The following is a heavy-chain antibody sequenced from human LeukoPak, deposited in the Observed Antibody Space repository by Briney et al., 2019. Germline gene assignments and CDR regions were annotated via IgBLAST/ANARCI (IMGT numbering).Heavy chain of an antibody. Sequence: SETLSLTCAVYGGSFSGYYWSWIRQPPGKGLEWIGYIYYSGSTNYNPSLKSRVTISVDTSKNQFSLKLSSVTAADTAVYYCARALFHHRNWFDPWGQGTLVTVSS. J-gene: IGHJ5*02. CDR1: GGSFSGYY. V-gene: IGHV4-59*01. CDR3: ARALFHHRNWFDP. D-gene: IGHD2-21*01. CDR2: IYYSGST.